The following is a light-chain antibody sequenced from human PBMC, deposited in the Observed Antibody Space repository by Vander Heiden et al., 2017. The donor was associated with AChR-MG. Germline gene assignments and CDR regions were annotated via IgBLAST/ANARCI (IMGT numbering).Light chain of an antibody. V-gene: IGLV1-47*01. CDR3: TAWDDSRHVV. J-gene: IGLJ2*01. CDR2: KNN. Sequence: QSVLTQPPSASGTPGQRVSISCSGSRSNMGEKYVYWDQQFPGTAPKLLIYKNNRRPSGVPDRFSASKSGTAASLAISGLRSEDEADYYCTAWDDSRHVVFGGGTKLTVL. CDR1: RSNMGEKY.